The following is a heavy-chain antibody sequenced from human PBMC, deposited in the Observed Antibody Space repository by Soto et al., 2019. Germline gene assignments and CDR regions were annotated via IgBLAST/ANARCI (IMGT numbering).Heavy chain of an antibody. D-gene: IGHD3-3*01. CDR1: GFSLTTSGVG. CDR2: IYWDDDK. V-gene: IGHV2-5*02. J-gene: IGHJ4*02. Sequence: QITLNESGPTQVNPRQTLTLTCTFSGFSLTTSGVGVGWIRQSPGKAPEGLALIYWDDDKRYSPSLKSRLTINKDTAKNQVVLTMADLDPADTATYYCAHRVLRTVFGLVTTTAIYFDFWGQGTPVAVSS. CDR3: AHRVLRTVFGLVTTTAIYFDF.